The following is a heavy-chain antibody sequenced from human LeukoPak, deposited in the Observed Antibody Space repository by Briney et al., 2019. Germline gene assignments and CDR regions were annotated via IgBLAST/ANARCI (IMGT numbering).Heavy chain of an antibody. D-gene: IGHD3-22*01. CDR3: AKDQSSGYYFDY. V-gene: IGHV3-30-3*01. Sequence: PGGSLRLSCAASGFTFSSYAMHWVRQAPGKGLEWVAVISYDGSNKYYADSVKGRFTISRDNSKNTLYLQMNSLRAEDTAVYYCAKDQSSGYYFDYWGQGTLVTVSS. CDR2: ISYDGSNK. CDR1: GFTFSSYA. J-gene: IGHJ4*02.